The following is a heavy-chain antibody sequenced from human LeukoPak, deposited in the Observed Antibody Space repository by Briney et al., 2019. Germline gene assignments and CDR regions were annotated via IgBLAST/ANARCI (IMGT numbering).Heavy chain of an antibody. CDR3: AKGRDVDTAMVSFLRYFDY. Sequence: GVYLRFYCAASGFSFSSYAMTWVRHAPGQGLEWVSAITGSGGSTKYAVSVKGRFTISRDNSKNTLYLQMNSLRAEDTAVYYCAKGRDVDTAMVSFLRYFDYWGQGTLVTVSS. CDR1: GFSFSSYA. CDR2: ITGSGGST. J-gene: IGHJ4*02. D-gene: IGHD5-18*01. V-gene: IGHV3-23*01.